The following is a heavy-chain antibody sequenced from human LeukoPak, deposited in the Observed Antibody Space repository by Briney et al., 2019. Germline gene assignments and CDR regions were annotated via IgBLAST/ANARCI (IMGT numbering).Heavy chain of an antibody. CDR2: ISGSGGST. V-gene: IGHV3-23*01. D-gene: IGHD3-10*01. CDR3: AKGTDYYGSGETFDY. CDR1: GFTVSSNY. Sequence: PGGSLRLSCAASGFTVSSNYMSWVRQAPGKGLEWVSAISGSGGSTYYADSVKGRFTISRDNSKNTLYLQMNSLRAEDTAVYYCAKGTDYYGSGETFDYWGQGTLVTVSS. J-gene: IGHJ4*02.